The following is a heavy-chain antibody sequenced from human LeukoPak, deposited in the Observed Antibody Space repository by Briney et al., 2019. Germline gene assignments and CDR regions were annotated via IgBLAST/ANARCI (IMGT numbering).Heavy chain of an antibody. CDR3: ARGLGFGPGYFQH. J-gene: IGHJ1*01. CDR1: GGSISSSNW. Sequence: PSETLSLTCAVSGGSISSSNWWSWVRQPPGKGLEWIGEIYYSGSTNYNPSLKSRVTISVDKSKNQFSLKLSSVTAADTAVYYCARGLGFGPGYFQHWGQGTLVTVSS. CDR2: IYYSGST. V-gene: IGHV4-4*02. D-gene: IGHD3-3*01.